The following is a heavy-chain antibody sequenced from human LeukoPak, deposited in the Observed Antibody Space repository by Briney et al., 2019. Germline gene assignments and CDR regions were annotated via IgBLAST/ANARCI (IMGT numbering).Heavy chain of an antibody. CDR2: IYYSGST. Sequence: SQTLSLTCTVSGGSISSGTYYWSWIRQPPGKGLEWIGYIYYSGSTNYNPSLKSRVTISVDTSKNQFSLILSSVTAADTAVYYCARNTYYYYGMDVWGQGTTVTVSS. V-gene: IGHV4-61*01. D-gene: IGHD2/OR15-2a*01. CDR3: ARNTYYYYGMDV. J-gene: IGHJ6*02. CDR1: GGSISSGTYY.